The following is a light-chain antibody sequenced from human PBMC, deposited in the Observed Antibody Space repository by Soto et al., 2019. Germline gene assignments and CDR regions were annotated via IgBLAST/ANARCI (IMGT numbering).Light chain of an antibody. CDR1: SSDVGGYNY. CDR2: EVS. CDR3: SSYTRSSTLV. V-gene: IGLV2-14*01. Sequence: QSALTQPASVSGSPGQSITISCTGTSSDVGGYNYVSWYQHHPGKAPKLMIYEVSNRPSGVSNRFSGSKSGNTASLTISGLQSDDEADYYCSSYTRSSTLVFGGGTKLTVL. J-gene: IGLJ2*01.